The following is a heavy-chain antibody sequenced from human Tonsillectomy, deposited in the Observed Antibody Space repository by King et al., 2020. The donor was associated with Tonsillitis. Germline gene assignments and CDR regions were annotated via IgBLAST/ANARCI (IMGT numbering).Heavy chain of an antibody. J-gene: IGHJ4*02. CDR2: IYSGGSST. D-gene: IGHD6-13*01. Sequence: QLVQSGGGLVQPGGSLKLSCTASGFTFSTYAMSWVRQAPGKGLEWVSVIYSGGSSTHYSDSVKGRFTISRDNSKNTLYLQMNSLRTEDTAVYYCAKQKGPAAGIDYWGQGTLVTVSS. CDR3: AKQKGPAAGIDY. CDR1: GFTFSTYA. V-gene: IGHV3-23*03.